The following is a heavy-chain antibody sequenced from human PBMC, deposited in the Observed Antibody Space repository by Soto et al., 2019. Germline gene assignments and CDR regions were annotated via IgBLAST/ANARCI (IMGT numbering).Heavy chain of an antibody. D-gene: IGHD4-17*01. J-gene: IGHJ4*02. V-gene: IGHV1-8*01. CDR2: MNPNRGNT. CDR1: GYTFTSYD. Sequence: QVQLVQSGAEVKKPGASVKVSCKASGYTFTSYDINWVRQATGQGLEWMGWMNPNRGNTVYAQKFPGRVTMTRNTSISTAYMELSSLRSEDTAGSYCASEHGNYALDYWGQGTLVTVSS. CDR3: ASEHGNYALDY.